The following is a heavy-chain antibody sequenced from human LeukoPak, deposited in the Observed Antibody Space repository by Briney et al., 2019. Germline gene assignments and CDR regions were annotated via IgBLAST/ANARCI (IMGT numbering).Heavy chain of an antibody. CDR1: GFTVSSNY. J-gene: IGHJ6*03. CDR3: AKDSAFYYIDV. CDR2: IYSGGST. D-gene: IGHD3-10*01. V-gene: IGHV3-66*02. Sequence: GGSLRLSCAASGFTVSSNYMSWVRQAPGKGLEWVSVIYSGGSTDYADSVKGRFTISRDNSKNTLYLQMNSLKGDDTAVYYCAKDSAFYYIDVWGKGTTVIISS.